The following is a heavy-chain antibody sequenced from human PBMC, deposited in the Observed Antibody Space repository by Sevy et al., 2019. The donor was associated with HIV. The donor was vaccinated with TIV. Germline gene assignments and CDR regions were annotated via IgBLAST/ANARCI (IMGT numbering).Heavy chain of an antibody. CDR2: IVVGSGNT. Sequence: ASVKVSCKASGFTFTSSAVQWVRQARGQRLEWIGWIVVGSGNTNYAQKFQERVTITRDMSTSTAYMELSSLRSEDMAVYYCAALIVGATKGDYWGQGTLVTVSS. CDR3: AALIVGATKGDY. D-gene: IGHD1-26*01. V-gene: IGHV1-58*01. CDR1: GFTFTSSA. J-gene: IGHJ4*02.